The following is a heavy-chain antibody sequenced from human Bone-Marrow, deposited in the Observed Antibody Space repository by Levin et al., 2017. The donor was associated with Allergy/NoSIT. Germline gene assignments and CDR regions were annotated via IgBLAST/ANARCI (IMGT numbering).Heavy chain of an antibody. CDR1: GESFTSYY. CDR3: ARGENYYGSGNFFYYYYYMDV. Sequence: PSETLSLTCTVSGESFTSYYWTWIRQPPGRGLEWIGEINHRGTTNYNPSLKSRVTMSVDTSKTQFSLKLSSVTAADTAVYYCARGENYYGSGNFFYYYYYMDVWGKGTTVTVSS. V-gene: IGHV4-34*01. D-gene: IGHD3-10*01. J-gene: IGHJ6*03. CDR2: INHRGTT.